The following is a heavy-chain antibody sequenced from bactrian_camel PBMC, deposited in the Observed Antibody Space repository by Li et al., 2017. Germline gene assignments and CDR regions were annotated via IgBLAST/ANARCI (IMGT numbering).Heavy chain of an antibody. CDR3: AADGRGGSYYY. J-gene: IGHJ4*01. Sequence: VQLVESGGGLVLPGGSLRLSCAASGFTFSNYALNWVRQAPGKGLEWVSRINSGGSGTFYADSVKGRFTISRDNAKNTLYLQMNSLQTEDTAVYYCAADGRGGSYYYWGQGTQVTVS. CDR2: INSGGSGT. V-gene: IGHV3S31*01. CDR1: GFTFSNYA. D-gene: IGHD6*01.